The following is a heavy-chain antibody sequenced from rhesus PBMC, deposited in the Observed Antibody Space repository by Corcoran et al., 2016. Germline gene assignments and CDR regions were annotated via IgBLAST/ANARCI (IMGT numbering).Heavy chain of an antibody. Sequence: QEQLVQSGAEVKKPGASVKVSCKASGYIFTSYVISWLRQAPGQGFEWMGGIHPGYGSTSYAQKFQGRFSITADMSTSTVYIELSSLRSEDMAVYYCAAVEVEYCTGSGCYWNYFDYWGQGVLVTVSS. CDR2: IHPGYGST. J-gene: IGHJ4*01. CDR3: AAVEVEYCTGSGCYWNYFDY. D-gene: IGHD2-21*01. CDR1: GYIFTSYV. V-gene: IGHV1-70*01.